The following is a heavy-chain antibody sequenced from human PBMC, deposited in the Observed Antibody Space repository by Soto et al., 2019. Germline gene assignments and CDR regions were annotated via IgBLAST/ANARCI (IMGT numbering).Heavy chain of an antibody. CDR2: ISYDASNK. V-gene: IGHV3-30*18. CDR1: GFTFNSYN. CDR3: AKVEGGGGSQFAY. D-gene: IGHD3-16*01. Sequence: QVQLVESGGGVVQPGRSLRLSCVASGFTFNSYNMHWVRQVPGKGLEWLAGISYDASNKYYGDSVKGRFTISRDNCKNTLYLQVSSLRAEDAAVYYCAKVEGGGGSQFAYWGQGTLVTVSS. J-gene: IGHJ4*02.